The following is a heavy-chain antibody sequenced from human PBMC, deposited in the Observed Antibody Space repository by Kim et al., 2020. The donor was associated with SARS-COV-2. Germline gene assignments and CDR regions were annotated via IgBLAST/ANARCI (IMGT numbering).Heavy chain of an antibody. CDR2: IYPGDSDT. CDR3: ARQLYESSGYSDY. D-gene: IGHD3-22*01. J-gene: IGHJ4*02. Sequence: GESLKISCKGSGYIFTTYWIGWVRQMPGKGLEWMGIIYPGDSDTRYSPSFQGQVTIPADKSISTAYLQWSSLKASDTAMYYCARQLYESSGYSDYWGQGTLVTVSS. V-gene: IGHV5-51*01. CDR1: GYIFTTYW.